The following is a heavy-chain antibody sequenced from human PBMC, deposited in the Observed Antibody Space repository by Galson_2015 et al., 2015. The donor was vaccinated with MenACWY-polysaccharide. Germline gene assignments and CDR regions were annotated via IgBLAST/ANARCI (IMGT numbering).Heavy chain of an antibody. V-gene: IGHV3-7*03. CDR3: AFLGEEVDNPVY. J-gene: IGHJ4*02. CDR2: IKQDGSQK. CDR1: GFTFSNYW. Sequence: SLRLSCAASGFTFSNYWMSWVRQAPGKGLEWVANIKQDGSQKYYVDSVKGRFSISRDNAKHSLYLQMNSLRADDTAVYYCAFLGEEVDNPVYWGQGTLVTVSS. D-gene: IGHD3-10*01.